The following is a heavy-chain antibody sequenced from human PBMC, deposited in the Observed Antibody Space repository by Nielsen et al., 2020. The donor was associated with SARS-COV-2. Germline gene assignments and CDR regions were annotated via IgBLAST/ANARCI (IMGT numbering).Heavy chain of an antibody. V-gene: IGHV4-39*01. CDR2: VHHSGST. D-gene: IGHD3-22*01. CDR1: GGSISSGGYY. Sequence: SETLSLTCTVSGGSISSGGYYWSWIRQSPGRGLEWVASVHHSGSTYYNPYLESRVTISVDTSKKQFSLRLNSVTAADTAVYYCARGSGYYRPDWGQGTLVTVSA. J-gene: IGHJ4*02. CDR3: ARGSGYYRPD.